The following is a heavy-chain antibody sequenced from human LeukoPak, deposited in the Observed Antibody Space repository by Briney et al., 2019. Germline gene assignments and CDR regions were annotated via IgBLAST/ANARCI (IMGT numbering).Heavy chain of an antibody. J-gene: IGHJ4*02. CDR3: AKDLIGQMYDFWSGYSELEHFSY. CDR1: GFTFSSYG. Sequence: PGGSLRLSCAASGFTFSSYGMHWVRQAPGKGLEWVAVISYDGSNKYYADSVKGRFTISRDSSKNTLYLQMNSLRAEDTAVYYCAKDLIGQMYDFWSGYSELEHFSYWGQGTLVTVSS. V-gene: IGHV3-30*18. D-gene: IGHD3-3*01. CDR2: ISYDGSNK.